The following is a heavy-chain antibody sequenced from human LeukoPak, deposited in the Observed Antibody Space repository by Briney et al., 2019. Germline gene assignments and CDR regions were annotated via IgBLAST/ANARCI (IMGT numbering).Heavy chain of an antibody. CDR2: IYYSGST. J-gene: IGHJ4*02. CDR3: ARSGKYPGSFDY. D-gene: IGHD2-15*01. CDR1: GGSISSYY. V-gene: IGHV4-59*01. Sequence: SETLSLTCTVSGGSISSYYWSWIRQPPGKGVEWIGYIYYSGSTNYNPSLKSRVTISVDTSKNQFSLKLSSVTAADTAVYYCARSGKYPGSFDYWGQGTLVTVSS.